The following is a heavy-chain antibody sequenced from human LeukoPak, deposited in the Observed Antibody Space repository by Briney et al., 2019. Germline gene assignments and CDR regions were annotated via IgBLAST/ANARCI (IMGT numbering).Heavy chain of an antibody. CDR1: DGSVSSTIYY. CDR2: MYYSGST. V-gene: IGHV4-39*01. D-gene: IGHD3-10*01. CDR3: ARSLLLLYVVFDP. Sequence: SETLSLTCTVSDGSVSSTIYYWGWIRQPPGKGLEWIGSMYYSGSTYYNPSLKNRVTISVDSSKNQFSLKLSSVTAADTAVYYCARSLLLLYVVFDPWGQGTLATVSS. J-gene: IGHJ5*02.